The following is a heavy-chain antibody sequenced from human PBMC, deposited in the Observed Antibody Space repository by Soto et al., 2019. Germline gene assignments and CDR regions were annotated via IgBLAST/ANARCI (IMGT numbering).Heavy chain of an antibody. CDR1: GGSISSGGYY. CDR3: ARTRIVGATYDY. D-gene: IGHD1-26*01. CDR2: IYYSGST. V-gene: IGHV4-31*03. Sequence: SETLSLTCTVSGGSISSGGYYWSWIRQHPGKGLEWIGYIYYSGSTYYNPSLKSRVTISVDTSKNQFSLKLSSVTAADTAVYYCARTRIVGATYDYWGQGTLVTVSS. J-gene: IGHJ4*02.